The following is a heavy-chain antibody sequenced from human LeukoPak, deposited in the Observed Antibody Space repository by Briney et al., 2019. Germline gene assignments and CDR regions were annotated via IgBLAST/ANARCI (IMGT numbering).Heavy chain of an antibody. Sequence: SETLSLTCTVSGGSISSSSYYWGWIRQPPGKGLEWIGSIYYSGSTYYNPSLKSRVTISVDTSRNQFSLKLSSVTAADTAVYYCARYGSGSYYNIPFDYWGQGTLVTVSS. V-gene: IGHV4-39*07. CDR2: IYYSGST. D-gene: IGHD3-10*01. CDR3: ARYGSGSYYNIPFDY. J-gene: IGHJ4*02. CDR1: GGSISSSSYY.